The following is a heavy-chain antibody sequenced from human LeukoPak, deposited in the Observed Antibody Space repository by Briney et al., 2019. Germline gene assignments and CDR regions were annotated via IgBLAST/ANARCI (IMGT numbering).Heavy chain of an antibody. CDR3: ARVSRFYYDSSGDFDY. J-gene: IGHJ4*02. CDR1: GYTFTDYY. CDR2: ITPNSGAT. D-gene: IGHD3-22*01. V-gene: IGHV1-2*02. Sequence: ASVKVSCKASGYTFTDYYMHWVRQAPRQGLEWMGWITPNSGATKYAQKVRGRVSMTRDTSINTAYMELSRLRSDDTAIYYCARVSRFYYDSSGDFDYWGQGTLVSVSS.